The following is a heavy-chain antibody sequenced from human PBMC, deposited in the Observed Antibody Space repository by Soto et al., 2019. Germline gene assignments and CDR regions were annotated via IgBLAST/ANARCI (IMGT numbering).Heavy chain of an antibody. J-gene: IGHJ6*02. CDR2: ISAYNGNT. V-gene: IGHV1-18*01. Sequence: QVQLVQSGAEVKKPGASVKVSCKASGYTFTSYGISWVRQAPGQGLEWMGWISAYNGNTNYAQKLQGRVTMTTDTSTSTAYMELRSLRSDDTAVYYCAISSPERDYYYYYGMDVWGQGTTVTVSS. CDR1: GYTFTSYG. D-gene: IGHD6-13*01. CDR3: AISSPERDYYYYYGMDV.